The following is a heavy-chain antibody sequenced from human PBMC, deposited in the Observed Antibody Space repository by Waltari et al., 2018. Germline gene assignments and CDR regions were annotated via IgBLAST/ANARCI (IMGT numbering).Heavy chain of an antibody. D-gene: IGHD6-19*01. V-gene: IGHV3-30-3*01. CDR3: ARDRGEQWPKLYYYYGMDV. Sequence: QVQLVESGGGVVQPGRSLRLSCAASGFTFSSYAMHWVRQSPGKGLEWVAVISYDGSNKYYADSVKGRFTISRDNSKNTLYLQMNSLRAEDTAVYYCARDRGEQWPKLYYYYGMDVWGQGTTVTVSS. J-gene: IGHJ6*02. CDR2: ISYDGSNK. CDR1: GFTFSSYA.